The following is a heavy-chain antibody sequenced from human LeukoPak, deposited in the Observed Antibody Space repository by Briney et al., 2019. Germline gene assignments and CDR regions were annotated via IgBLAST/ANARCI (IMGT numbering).Heavy chain of an antibody. Sequence: GGSLRLSCAASGFTFSSYGMHWVRQAPGKGLEWVAFIRYDGSNKYYADSVKGRFTISRDNSKNTLYLQLNTLRAEDTAAYYCARYVPSCGGNCNDGFDIWAKGQWSASLQ. CDR3: ARYVPSCGGNCNDGFDI. J-gene: IGHJ3*02. CDR2: IRYDGSNK. D-gene: IGHD2-21*01. V-gene: IGHV3-30*02. CDR1: GFTFSSYG.